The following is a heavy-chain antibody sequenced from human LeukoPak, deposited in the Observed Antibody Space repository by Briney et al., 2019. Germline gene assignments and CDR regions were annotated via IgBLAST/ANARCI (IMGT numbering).Heavy chain of an antibody. CDR3: ARAAYSGSYHSDY. CDR1: GGSISSYY. Sequence: SETLSLTCTVSGGSISSYYWSWIRQPPGKGLEWIGYIYYSGSTNYNPSLKSRVTISVDTSKNQFSLKLSSVTAADTAVYYCARAAYSGSYHSDYWGQGTLVTVSS. J-gene: IGHJ4*02. CDR2: IYYSGST. D-gene: IGHD1-26*01. V-gene: IGHV4-59*01.